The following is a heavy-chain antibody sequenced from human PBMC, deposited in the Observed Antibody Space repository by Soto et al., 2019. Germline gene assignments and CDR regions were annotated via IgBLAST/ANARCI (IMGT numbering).Heavy chain of an antibody. Sequence: GGSLRLSCAASGFTFSSYAMSWVRQAPGKGLEWVSAISGSGSSTYYADSVKGRFTISRDNSKNTLYLQMNSLRAEDTDVYYCAKCYGNGPLGSYDAFDIWGQGTMVTVSS. V-gene: IGHV3-23*01. CDR2: ISGSGSST. J-gene: IGHJ3*02. CDR1: GFTFSSYA. CDR3: AKCYGNGPLGSYDAFDI. D-gene: IGHD2-2*01.